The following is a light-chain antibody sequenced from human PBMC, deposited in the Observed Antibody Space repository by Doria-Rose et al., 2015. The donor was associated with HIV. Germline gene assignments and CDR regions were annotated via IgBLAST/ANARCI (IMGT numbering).Light chain of an antibody. CDR2: AAS. Sequence: SVGDRVTITCRASQSISSYLNWYQQKPGKAPKLLIYAASSLQSGVPSRFRGSGSGTDFTLTISSLQPEDFATYYCQESYSTPGTFGQGTKVDIK. V-gene: IGKV1-39*01. J-gene: IGKJ1*01. CDR3: QESYSTPGT. CDR1: QSISSY.